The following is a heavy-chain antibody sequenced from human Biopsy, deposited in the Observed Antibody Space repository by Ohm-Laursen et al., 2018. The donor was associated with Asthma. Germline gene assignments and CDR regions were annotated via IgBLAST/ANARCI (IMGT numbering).Heavy chain of an antibody. Sequence: SDTLSLTCALNRGPFRGYVWAWTRQPPGKGLEWIGEIPQGGATTVNPSLKSRVTISMDPSKSQLYLSLRPLTAADTAVYYCASGPQWSGLDIWGQGTTVTVSS. J-gene: IGHJ6*02. V-gene: IGHV4-34*01. CDR2: IPQGGAT. CDR1: RGPFRGYV. CDR3: ASGPQWSGLDI. D-gene: IGHD2-8*01.